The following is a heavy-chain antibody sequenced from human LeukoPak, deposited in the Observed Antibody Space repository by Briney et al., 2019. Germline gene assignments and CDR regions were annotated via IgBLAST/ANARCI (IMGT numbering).Heavy chain of an antibody. D-gene: IGHD5-18*01. CDR1: GGSVSSGSYY. CDR2: IYYSGST. J-gene: IGHJ6*04. V-gene: IGHV4-61*01. CDR3: ARYSYGYHYYYYGKDV. Sequence: SETLSLTCTVSGGSVSSGSYYWSWIRQPPGKGLEWIGYIYYSGSTNYNPSLKSRVTISVDTSKNQFSLKLSSVTAADTAVYYCARYSYGYHYYYYGKDVWGKGTTVTVSS.